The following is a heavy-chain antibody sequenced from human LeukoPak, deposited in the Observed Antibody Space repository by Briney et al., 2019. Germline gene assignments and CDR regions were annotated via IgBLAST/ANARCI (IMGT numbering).Heavy chain of an antibody. J-gene: IGHJ3*02. Sequence: SGTLSLTCGASGGSISSNNWWSWVRQPPGQGLEWIGEIYHSGSTNYNPSLKSRVTISVDTSKNQFSLKLSSVTAADTAVYYCARGTRQYCSGGSCYEDAFDIWGQGTMVTVSS. CDR2: IYHSGST. D-gene: IGHD2-15*01. V-gene: IGHV4-4*02. CDR1: GGSISSNNW. CDR3: ARGTRQYCSGGSCYEDAFDI.